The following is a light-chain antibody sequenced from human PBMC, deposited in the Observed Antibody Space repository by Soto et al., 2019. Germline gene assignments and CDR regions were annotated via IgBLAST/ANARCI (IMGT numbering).Light chain of an antibody. CDR3: QQYSTLPHT. J-gene: IGKJ5*01. CDR1: QSVDIN. Sequence: EVVITQSPATQSVSTGERVTLSYRASQSVDINLAWYQQKRGQAPRLLIYGASTRANDMPGRFSGSGSGTDFTLTISRLEPEDSVVYFCQQYSTLPHTLGQGTRLEIK. CDR2: GAS. V-gene: IGKV3-15*01.